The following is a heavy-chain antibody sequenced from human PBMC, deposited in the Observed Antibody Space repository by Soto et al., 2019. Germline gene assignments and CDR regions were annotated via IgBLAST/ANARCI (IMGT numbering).Heavy chain of an antibody. CDR1: GDSISSGDYY. V-gene: IGHV4-30-4*01. D-gene: IGHD2-15*01. CDR3: AMSLGYCGTGSCYSYWFDP. J-gene: IGHJ5*02. Sequence: SETLSLTCTVSGDSISSGDYYWSWIRQPPGKGLEWIGCIYYSGNTYYNPSLKRRFSISVDTSKNQFSLQLSSVTVADTAVYYCAMSLGYCGTGSCYSYWFDPWGQGTLVTVSS. CDR2: IYYSGNT.